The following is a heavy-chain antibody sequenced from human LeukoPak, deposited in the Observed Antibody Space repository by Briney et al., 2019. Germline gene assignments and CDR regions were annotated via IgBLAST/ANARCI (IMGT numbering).Heavy chain of an antibody. D-gene: IGHD6-19*01. CDR2: ISGSGGST. J-gene: IGHJ4*02. V-gene: IGHV3-23*01. Sequence: GGSLRLSCAASGFTFSSYAMSWVRQAPGKGLEWVSAISGSGGSTYYADSVKGRFTISRDNAKNSLYLQMNSLRAEDTAVYNCARGGSGWYSGPFDYWGQGTLVTVSS. CDR3: ARGGSGWYSGPFDY. CDR1: GFTFSSYA.